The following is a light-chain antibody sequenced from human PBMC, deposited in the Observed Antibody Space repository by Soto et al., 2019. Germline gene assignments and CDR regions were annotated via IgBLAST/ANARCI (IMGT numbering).Light chain of an antibody. CDR3: QQSHSNPRT. CDR2: AAS. V-gene: IGKV1-39*01. J-gene: IGKJ1*01. CDR1: QSISTY. Sequence: IQLTQSPSSLCASVGGGVIITCRASQSISTYLNWYLQTPGKAPKPRIYAASDLQSGVPSRFSGSGSGTDFTLTISSLQNEDFETYDCQQSHSNPRTFGQGTQVDIK.